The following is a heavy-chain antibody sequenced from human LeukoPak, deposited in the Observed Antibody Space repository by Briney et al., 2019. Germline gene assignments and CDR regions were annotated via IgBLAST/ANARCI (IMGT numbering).Heavy chain of an antibody. D-gene: IGHD6-19*01. CDR1: GFTFSSYA. Sequence: GGSLRLSCAASGFTFSSYAVSWVRQAPGKGLEWVAAISGSGSDTYYADYVKGRFTISRDNSKNTLYLQMNSLRAEDAAVYYCGKKTGYSSGWYLESWGQGTLVTVSS. CDR2: ISGSGSDT. J-gene: IGHJ4*02. CDR3: GKKTGYSSGWYLES. V-gene: IGHV3-23*01.